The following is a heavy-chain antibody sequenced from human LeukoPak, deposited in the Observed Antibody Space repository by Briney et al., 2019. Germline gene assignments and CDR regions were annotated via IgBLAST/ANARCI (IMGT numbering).Heavy chain of an antibody. D-gene: IGHD3-10*01. J-gene: IGHJ4*02. Sequence: PSETLSLTCTVSGGSISSYYWSWIRQPPGKALEWIAYIYYSGSTNYNPSLKSRVTISVDTSKNQFSLKLSSVTAADTAVYYCARTRDSGSSDCWGQGALVTVSS. CDR1: GGSISSYY. V-gene: IGHV4-59*01. CDR2: IYYSGST. CDR3: ARTRDSGSSDC.